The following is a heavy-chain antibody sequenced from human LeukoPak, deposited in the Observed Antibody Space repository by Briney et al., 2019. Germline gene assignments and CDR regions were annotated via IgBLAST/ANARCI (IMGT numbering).Heavy chain of an antibody. CDR1: GFTFSSYG. D-gene: IGHD7-27*01. CDR3: AKSLGKSWGYYYYYGMDV. J-gene: IGHJ6*02. CDR2: ISYGGSNK. Sequence: GGSLRLFCAASGFTFSSYGMHWGRQAPGKGLEVVADISYGGSNKYYADSVKGRFTISRDNSKNTLYMQMNSLRAEDTAVYYCAKSLGKSWGYYYYYGMDVWGQGTTVTVSS. V-gene: IGHV3-30*18.